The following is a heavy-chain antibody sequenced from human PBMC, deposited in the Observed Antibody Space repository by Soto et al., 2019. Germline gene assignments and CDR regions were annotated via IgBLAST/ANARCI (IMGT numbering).Heavy chain of an antibody. J-gene: IGHJ4*02. CDR2: INTGYGNT. Sequence: ASVKVSCKASGYTFGTYAMHWVRQAPGQRLEWMGWINTGYGNTKYSQKFQGRVTITRDTSASTAYMELSSLRSEDTAVYYCARDDGSGTHYGDADYWGQGTLVTVSS. V-gene: IGHV1-3*04. D-gene: IGHD3-10*01. CDR1: GYTFGTYA. CDR3: ARDDGSGTHYGDADY.